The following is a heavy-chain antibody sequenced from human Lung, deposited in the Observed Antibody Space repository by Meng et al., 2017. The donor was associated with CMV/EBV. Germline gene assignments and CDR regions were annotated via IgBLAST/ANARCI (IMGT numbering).Heavy chain of an antibody. D-gene: IGHD1-26*01. CDR2: INPKNGDP. J-gene: IGHJ4*02. Sequence: ASVKVSXKTSGFNFYGFYIHWVRRAPGQGLEWMGRINPKNGDPKYAQRFEGRVSMTTDASITTVYMELRSLRSDDTAFYYCSRRPLGSTRPFDYWCQGTLVTVSS. CDR1: GFNFYGFY. V-gene: IGHV1-2*06. CDR3: SRRPLGSTRPFDY.